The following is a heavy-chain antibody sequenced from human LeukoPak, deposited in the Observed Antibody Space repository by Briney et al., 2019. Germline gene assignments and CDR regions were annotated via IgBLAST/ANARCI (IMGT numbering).Heavy chain of an antibody. CDR3: ARECGPYRPLDY. CDR2: VNLQGST. V-gene: IGHV4-4*02. J-gene: IGHJ4*02. Sequence: SGTLSLTCGGSGGSISNTNWWTWVRQPPGKGLEWIGEVNLQGSTNYNPSLKSRVAISVDKSENHISLKLTSVTAADTAVYYCARECGPYRPLDYWGQGTLVTVAS. CDR1: GGSISNTNW.